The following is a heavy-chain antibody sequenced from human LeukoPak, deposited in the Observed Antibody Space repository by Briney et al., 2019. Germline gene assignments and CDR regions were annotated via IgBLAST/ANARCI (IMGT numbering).Heavy chain of an antibody. CDR1: GFTFISYG. V-gene: IGHV3-30*02. D-gene: IGHD5-24*01. CDR3: AKDTVKMTTIRRVPHYMDV. J-gene: IGHJ6*03. CDR2: IRYDGSNK. Sequence: QPGGSLRLSCAASGFTFISYGMHWVRQAPGKGLEWVTFIRYDGSNKYYADSVKGRFIISRDNSKNTLYLQMNSLRAEDTAVYYCAKDTVKMTTIRRVPHYMDVWGKGTTVTISS.